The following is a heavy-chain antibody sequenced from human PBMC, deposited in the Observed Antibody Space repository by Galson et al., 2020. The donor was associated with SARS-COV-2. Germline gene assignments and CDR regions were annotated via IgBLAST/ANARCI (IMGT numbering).Heavy chain of an antibody. CDR1: GGTFSSYA. V-gene: IGHV1-69*13. CDR3: ARGGWNNAHYYSYMDV. D-gene: IGHD1-1*01. Sequence: SVKVSCKASGGTFSSYAISWVRQAPGQGLEWMGGIIPIFGTEKYAQKFQGRVTITADELTSTAYMEMSSLRSEDTAVYYWARGGWNNAHYYSYMDVWGKGTTVTVSS. J-gene: IGHJ6*03. CDR2: IIPIFGTE.